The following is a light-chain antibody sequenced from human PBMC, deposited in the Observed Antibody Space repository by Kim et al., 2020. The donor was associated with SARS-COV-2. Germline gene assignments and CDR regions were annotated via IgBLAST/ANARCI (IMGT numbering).Light chain of an antibody. CDR1: RGDIASNY. J-gene: IGLJ3*02. Sequence: TITISCTRSRGDIASNYVHWYQQGPGSSLTTVIYDDNQRPYGVPDRFCGSIDSASSSASLTISGLKAEEEADYYCQSYDSSDLWVFGGGTQLTVL. CDR2: DDN. CDR3: QSYDSSDLWV. V-gene: IGLV6-57*01.